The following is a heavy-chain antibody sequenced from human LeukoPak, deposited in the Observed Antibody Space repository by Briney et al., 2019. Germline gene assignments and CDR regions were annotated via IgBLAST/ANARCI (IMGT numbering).Heavy chain of an antibody. V-gene: IGHV4-30-4*08. CDR2: IYYSGST. Sequence: SQTLSLTCTVSGGSISSGDYYWSWIRQPPGKGLEWIGYIYYSGSTYYNPSLKSRVTISVDTSKNQFSLKLSSVTAADTAVYYCARGRGSSWYYFDSWGQGTLVTVSS. J-gene: IGHJ4*02. D-gene: IGHD6-13*01. CDR1: GGSISSGDYY. CDR3: ARGRGSSWYYFDS.